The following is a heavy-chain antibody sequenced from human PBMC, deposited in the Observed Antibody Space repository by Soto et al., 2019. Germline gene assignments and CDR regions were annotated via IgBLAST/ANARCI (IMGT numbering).Heavy chain of an antibody. CDR1: VLTFNSYG. J-gene: IGHJ5*02. CDR2: ICYDGSYR. Sequence: GGALLVPCTAYVLTFNSYGMSWAGQGPAKGLEWVEGICYDGSYRYYVHPVKGRFTVSIDNSKNIVYLEMNSLRAENTSVYYCGRISGSGHMDWFDPWGQGTMVTVSS. D-gene: IGHD3-10*01. CDR3: GRISGSGHMDWFDP. V-gene: IGHV3-33*01.